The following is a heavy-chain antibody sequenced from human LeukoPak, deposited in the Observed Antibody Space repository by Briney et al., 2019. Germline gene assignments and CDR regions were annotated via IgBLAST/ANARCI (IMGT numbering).Heavy chain of an antibody. J-gene: IGHJ6*03. CDR1: GFTFSSYS. D-gene: IGHD2-2*01. CDR3: ARVVAPDIVVVPAAIGNYYMDV. V-gene: IGHV3-48*01. CDR2: ISSSSSTI. Sequence: TGGALRLSCAASGFTFSSYSMNWVRQAPGKGLEWVSYISSSSSTIYYAASEKGRFTISRENTNNSSYLQMNSLRAEETAVYYCARVVAPDIVVVPAAIGNYYMDVWGKGTTVTVSS.